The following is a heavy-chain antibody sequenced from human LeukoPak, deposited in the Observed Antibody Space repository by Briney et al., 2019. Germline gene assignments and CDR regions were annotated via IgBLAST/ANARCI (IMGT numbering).Heavy chain of an antibody. CDR3: AKGGGHQRWGYYGMDV. CDR2: ISGDGGST. D-gene: IGHD7-27*01. Sequence: GGSLRLSCAASGFTFDDYAMHWVRQAPGKGLEWVSLISGDGGSTYYADSVKGRFTISRDNSKNSLYLQMNSLRTEDTALYYCAKGGGHQRWGYYGMDVWGQGTTVTVSS. V-gene: IGHV3-43*02. J-gene: IGHJ6*02. CDR1: GFTFDDYA.